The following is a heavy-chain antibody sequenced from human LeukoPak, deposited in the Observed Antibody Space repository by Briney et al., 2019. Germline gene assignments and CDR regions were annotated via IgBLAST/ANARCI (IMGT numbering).Heavy chain of an antibody. CDR2: IYYSGST. D-gene: IGHD3-3*01. CDR1: GGSISGYY. CDR3: ARLDTIFGVAKGFDY. V-gene: IGHV4-59*01. J-gene: IGHJ4*02. Sequence: SETLSLTCTVYGGSISGYYWSWIRQPPGKGLEYIGYIYYSGSTNYSPSLKSRVTISVDTSNHQFSLKLSSVTAADTAVYCCARLDTIFGVAKGFDYWGQGTLVTVSS.